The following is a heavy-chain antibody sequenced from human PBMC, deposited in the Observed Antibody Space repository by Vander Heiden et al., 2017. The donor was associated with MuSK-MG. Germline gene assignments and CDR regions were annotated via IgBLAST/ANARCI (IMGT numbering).Heavy chain of an antibody. Sequence: QVQLVESGGGVVQPGRSLRVSCAASGFTFSGYALRWVRQAPGKGLECVAVISNDGSKKYYADSVKGRFTISRDNSKNTLYLQMNSLRAEDTAVYYCARDSYGMDVWGQGTTVTVSS. J-gene: IGHJ6*02. CDR2: ISNDGSKK. CDR1: GFTFSGYA. V-gene: IGHV3-30-3*01. CDR3: ARDSYGMDV.